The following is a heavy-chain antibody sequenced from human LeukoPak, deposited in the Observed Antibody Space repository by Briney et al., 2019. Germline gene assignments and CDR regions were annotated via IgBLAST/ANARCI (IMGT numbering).Heavy chain of an antibody. V-gene: IGHV4-4*07. CDR3: ARQSDKAAGGTFAFDY. CDR2: INTSGST. CDR1: GDSISTYY. J-gene: IGHJ4*02. Sequence: SETLSLTCTVSGDSISTYYWSWTRQPAGKGLEWIGRINTSGSTNYNPSLKSRVTMSVDTSKNQFSLKLSSVTAADTAVYYCARQSDKAAGGTFAFDYWGQGARVTAS. D-gene: IGHD6-13*01.